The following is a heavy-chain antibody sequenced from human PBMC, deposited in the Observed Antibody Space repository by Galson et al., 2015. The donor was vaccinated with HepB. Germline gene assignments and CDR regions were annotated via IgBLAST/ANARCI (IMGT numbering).Heavy chain of an antibody. CDR2: ISSSSSYI. CDR3: ARESSGSGSFNWFDP. J-gene: IGHJ5*02. CDR1: GFTFSSYS. Sequence: SLRLSCAASGFTFSSYSMNWVRQAPGKGLEWVSSISSSSSYIYYADSVKGRFTISRDNAKNSLYLQMNSLRAEDTAVYYCARESSGSGSFNWFDPWGQGTLVTVSS. D-gene: IGHD3-10*01. V-gene: IGHV3-21*01.